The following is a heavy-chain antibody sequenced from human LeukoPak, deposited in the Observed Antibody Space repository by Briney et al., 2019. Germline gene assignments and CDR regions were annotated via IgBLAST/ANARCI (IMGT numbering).Heavy chain of an antibody. J-gene: IGHJ4*02. D-gene: IGHD3-3*01. CDR1: GYTFNGYY. CDR3: ARSYYDFWSGYYGKDY. V-gene: IGHV7-4-1*02. CDR2: INTNTGNP. Sequence: GAAVKVSCKSSGYTFNGYYMHWVRQAPGQGLEWMGWINTNTGNPTYAQGFTGRFVFSLDTSVSTAYLQISSLKAEDTAVYYCARSYYDFWSGYYGKDYWGQGTLVTVSS.